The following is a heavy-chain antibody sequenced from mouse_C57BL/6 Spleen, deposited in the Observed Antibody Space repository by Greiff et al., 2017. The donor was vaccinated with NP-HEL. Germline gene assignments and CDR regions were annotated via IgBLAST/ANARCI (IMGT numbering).Heavy chain of an antibody. CDR2: INPNNGGT. CDR1: GYTFTDYY. J-gene: IGHJ3*01. V-gene: IGHV1-26*01. CDR3: ARRDYGERLAY. Sequence: EVQLQQSGPELVKPGASVKISCKASGYTFTDYYMNWVKQSHGKSLEWIGDINPNNGGTSYNQKFKGKATLTVDKSSSTAYMELRSLTSEDSAVYYCARRDYGERLAYWGQGTLVTVSA. D-gene: IGHD1-1*01.